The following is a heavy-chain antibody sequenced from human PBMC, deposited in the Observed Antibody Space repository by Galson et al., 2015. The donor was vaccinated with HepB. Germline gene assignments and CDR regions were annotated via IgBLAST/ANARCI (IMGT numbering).Heavy chain of an antibody. CDR2: ISDSGGDT. CDR3: AKYCRGGTCYGYYFDY. J-gene: IGHJ4*02. Sequence: LRLSCAASGFTFSNSAMSWVRQAPGKGLEWVSTISDSGGDTYYADSVKGRFTISRDNSKDTLYLQMYSLRAEDTAVYYCAKYCRGGTCYGYYFDYWGQETLVTVSS. D-gene: IGHD2-15*01. V-gene: IGHV3-23*01. CDR1: GFTFSNSA.